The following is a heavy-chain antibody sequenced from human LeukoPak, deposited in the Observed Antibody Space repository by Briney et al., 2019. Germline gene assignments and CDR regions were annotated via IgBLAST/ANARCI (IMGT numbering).Heavy chain of an antibody. CDR2: IIPIFGTA. D-gene: IGHD3-10*01. CDR3: ASDRLRGVRAFDI. V-gene: IGHV1-69*05. J-gene: IGHJ3*02. CDR1: GGTFSSYA. Sequence: SVKVSCKASGGTFSSYAISWVRQAPGQGLEWMGRIIPIFGTANYAQKFQGRVTITTDESTSTAYMELSSLRSEDTDVYYCASDRLRGVRAFDIWGQGTLVTVSS.